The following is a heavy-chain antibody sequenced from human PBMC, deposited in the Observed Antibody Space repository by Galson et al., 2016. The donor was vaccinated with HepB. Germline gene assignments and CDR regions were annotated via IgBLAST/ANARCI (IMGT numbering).Heavy chain of an antibody. V-gene: IGHV5-51*01. CDR3: AVAGTTSSSGFDI. D-gene: IGHD3-10*01. CDR2: IYPGDSGT. CDR1: GYSFTNYW. J-gene: IGHJ3*02. Sequence: GAEVKKPGESLKISCKGSGYSFTNYWIAWVRQMPRKGLEWMGIIYPGDSGTRYSPSFQGQVTISADKSTTTAYLQWSSLKASDTAMYYCAVAGTTSSSGFDIWGHGTMVTVSS.